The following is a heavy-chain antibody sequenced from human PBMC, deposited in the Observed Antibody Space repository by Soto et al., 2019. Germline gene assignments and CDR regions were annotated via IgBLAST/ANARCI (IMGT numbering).Heavy chain of an antibody. CDR3: ARIHDYGDYYDDY. Sequence: PVQVGSKDSGVTVGSCAISGVQQAPGQGLEWMGGIIPIFGTANYAQKFQCRVTITADESTSTAYMELSSLRSEDTAVYYCARIHDYGDYYDDYRVQGTLVTV. CDR1: GVTVGSCA. D-gene: IGHD4-17*01. J-gene: IGHJ4*02. CDR2: IIPIFGTA. V-gene: IGHV1-69*13.